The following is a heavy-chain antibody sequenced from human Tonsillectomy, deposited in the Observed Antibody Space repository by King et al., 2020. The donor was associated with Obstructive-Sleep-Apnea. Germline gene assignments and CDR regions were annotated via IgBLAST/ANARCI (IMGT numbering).Heavy chain of an antibody. J-gene: IGHJ4*02. D-gene: IGHD4-17*01. V-gene: IGHV3-48*01. CDR2: ISRSSSTI. Sequence: DVQLVESGGGLVQPGGSLRLSCAASGFSFSTYNMNWVRQAPGKGLEWVSYISRSSSTIYYADSVKGRFTISRDNDKNSLYLQMNSLRAEDTAVYYCARDLPVTTDYWGQGTLVTVSS. CDR1: GFSFSTYN. CDR3: ARDLPVTTDY.